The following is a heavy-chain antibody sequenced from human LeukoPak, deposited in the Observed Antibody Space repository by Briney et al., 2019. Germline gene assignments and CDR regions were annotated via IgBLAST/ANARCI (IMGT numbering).Heavy chain of an antibody. D-gene: IGHD3-22*01. J-gene: IGHJ4*02. CDR3: ARYYYDSSGYYQVDY. Sequence: GGSLRLSCAASGFTFSSYSMNWVRQAPGKGLEWVSSISSSSSYIYYADSVKGRFTISRDNAKNSLYLQINSLRAEDTAVYYCARYYYDSSGYYQVDYWGQGTLVTVSS. CDR2: ISSSSSYI. V-gene: IGHV3-21*01. CDR1: GFTFSSYS.